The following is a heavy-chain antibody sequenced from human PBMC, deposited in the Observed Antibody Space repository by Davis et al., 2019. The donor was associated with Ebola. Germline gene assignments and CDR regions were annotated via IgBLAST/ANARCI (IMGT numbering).Heavy chain of an antibody. D-gene: IGHD3-10*01. CDR3: ARVSVLWFREQD. CDR2: IYHSGST. J-gene: IGHJ4*02. V-gene: IGHV4-34*01. CDR1: GGSFSGYY. Sequence: SETLSLTCAVYGGSFSGYYWSWIRQPPGKGLEWIGEIYHSGSTNYNPSLKSRVTISVDTSKNQFSLKLSSVTAADTAVYYCARVSVLWFREQDWGQGTLVTVSS.